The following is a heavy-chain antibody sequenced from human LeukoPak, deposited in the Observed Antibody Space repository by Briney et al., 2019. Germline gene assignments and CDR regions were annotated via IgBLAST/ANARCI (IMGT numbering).Heavy chain of an antibody. J-gene: IGHJ2*01. V-gene: IGHV4-59*01. CDR2: IYDSGST. Sequence: SETLSLTCTVSGGSISSYYWSWIRQPPGKGLEWIGYIYDSGSTKYNPSLKSRVNTSVDTSKNQFSLKLRSVTAADTAVYFCARDGGGFDLWGRGTLVTVSS. CDR1: GGSISSYY. D-gene: IGHD3-10*01. CDR3: ARDGGGFDL.